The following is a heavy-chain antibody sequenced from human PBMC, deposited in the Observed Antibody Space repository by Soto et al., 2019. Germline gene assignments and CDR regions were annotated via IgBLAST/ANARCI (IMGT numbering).Heavy chain of an antibody. V-gene: IGHV3-23*01. J-gene: IGHJ6*02. Sequence: EAHLLESGGDLVQPGGSLRLCCTASGLTFSTYAMSWVRQAPGKGLEWVSAIGGSGTGGRTYYGDSVKGRFTLCRDNSNTTVYLQMNSLGADDTAAYYCAKSPGALDGYNSDSYGMDVWGQGTTVTVSS. CDR3: AKSPGALDGYNSDSYGMDV. D-gene: IGHD1-1*01. CDR2: IGGSGTGGRT. CDR1: GLTFSTYA.